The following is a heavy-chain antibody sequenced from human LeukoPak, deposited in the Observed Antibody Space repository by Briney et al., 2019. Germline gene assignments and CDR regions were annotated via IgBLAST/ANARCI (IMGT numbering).Heavy chain of an antibody. D-gene: IGHD6-19*01. CDR2: ISGSGGST. Sequence: GGSLRLSCAASGFXFSSYAISWVRQAPGKGLEWVSGISGSGGSTYYADSVKRRFTISRDNSKNTLYLQMNGLSAEDTAVYYCAKRRMAVAGTDFDYWGQGTLVTVSS. V-gene: IGHV3-23*01. J-gene: IGHJ4*02. CDR1: GFXFSSYA. CDR3: AKRRMAVAGTDFDY.